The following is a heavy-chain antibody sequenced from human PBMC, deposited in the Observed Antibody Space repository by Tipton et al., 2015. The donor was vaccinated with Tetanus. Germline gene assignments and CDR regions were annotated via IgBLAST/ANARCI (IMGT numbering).Heavy chain of an antibody. V-gene: IGHV4-59*01. Sequence: GLVKPSETLPLACTMSGDSISRFYWSWIRQPPGKGLEWIGHIYYSGSTNYNPSLKSRVTMSGDTSKNQFSLKLSSVTPADTAVYYCARGSSVWSWYMQHWGQGTLVTVSS. J-gene: IGHJ1*01. D-gene: IGHD2-2*01. CDR3: ARGSSVWSWYMQH. CDR1: GDSISRFY. CDR2: IYYSGST.